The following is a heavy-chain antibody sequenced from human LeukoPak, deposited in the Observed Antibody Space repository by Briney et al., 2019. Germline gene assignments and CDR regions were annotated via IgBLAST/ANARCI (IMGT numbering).Heavy chain of an antibody. D-gene: IGHD6-19*01. CDR1: GYTFNSYGIS. V-gene: IGHV1-18*04. J-gene: IGHJ6*02. Sequence: ASVKVSCKASGYTFNSYGISYGIIWVRLAPGQGLEWMGWISAYNGNTNYAQKLQGRVTMTTDTSTSTAYMELRSLRSDDTAVYYCARDREVADYYYYGMDVWGQGTTVTVSS. CDR3: ARDREVADYYYYGMDV. CDR2: ISAYNGNT.